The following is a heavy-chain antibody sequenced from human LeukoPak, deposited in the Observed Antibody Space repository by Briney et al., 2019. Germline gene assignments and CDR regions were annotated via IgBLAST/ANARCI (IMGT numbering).Heavy chain of an antibody. J-gene: IGHJ3*02. V-gene: IGHV1-8*03. CDR2: MNPNSGNT. Sequence: GASVKVSCKASGYNFTAFYIHWVRQATGQGLEWMGWMNPNSGNTGYAQKFQGRVTITRNTSISTAYMELSSLRSEDTAVYYCARRRGYSYGQKSKFDAFDIWGQGTMVTVSS. CDR1: GYNFTAFY. CDR3: ARRRGYSYGQKSKFDAFDI. D-gene: IGHD5-18*01.